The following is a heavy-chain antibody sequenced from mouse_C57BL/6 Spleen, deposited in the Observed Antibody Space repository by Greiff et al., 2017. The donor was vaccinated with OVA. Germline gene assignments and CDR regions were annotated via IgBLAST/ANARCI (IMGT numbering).Heavy chain of an antibody. J-gene: IGHJ3*01. V-gene: IGHV5-17*01. D-gene: IGHD2-3*01. CDR3: ARDGYYPY. CDR1: GFTFSDYG. Sequence: EVQLQQSGGGLVKPGGSLKLSCAASGFTFSDYGMHWVRQAPEKGLEWVAYISSGSSTIYYADKVKGRFTISRDNAKNTLFLQMTSLRSEDTAMYYCARDGYYPYWGQGTLVTVSA. CDR2: ISSGSSTI.